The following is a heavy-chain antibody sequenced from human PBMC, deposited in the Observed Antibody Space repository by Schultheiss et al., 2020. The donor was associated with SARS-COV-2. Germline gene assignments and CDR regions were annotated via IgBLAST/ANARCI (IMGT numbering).Heavy chain of an antibody. CDR3: AREIRVWELRGAFDI. V-gene: IGHV4-38-2*02. J-gene: IGHJ3*02. CDR1: GYSISSGYY. CDR2: INHSGYT. D-gene: IGHD1-26*01. Sequence: SQTLSLTCAVSGYSISSGYYWGWIRQPPGKGLEWIGEINHSGYTYYNPSLKSLVTISVDTSKNQFSLKLSSVTAADTAVYYCAREIRVWELRGAFDIWGQGTMVTVSS.